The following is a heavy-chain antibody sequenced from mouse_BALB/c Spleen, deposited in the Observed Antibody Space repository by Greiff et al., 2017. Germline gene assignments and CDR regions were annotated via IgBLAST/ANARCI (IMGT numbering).Heavy chain of an antibody. D-gene: IGHD2-10*02. V-gene: IGHV5-12-2*01. CDR2: ISNGGGST. J-gene: IGHJ4*01. Sequence: EVKLVESGGGLVQPGGSLKLSCAASGFTFSSYTMSWVRQTPEKRLEWVAYISNGGGSTYYPDTVKGRFTISRDNAKNTLYLQMSSLKSEDTAMYYCARQEYGNAMDYWGQGTSVTVSA. CDR3: ARQEYGNAMDY. CDR1: GFTFSSYT.